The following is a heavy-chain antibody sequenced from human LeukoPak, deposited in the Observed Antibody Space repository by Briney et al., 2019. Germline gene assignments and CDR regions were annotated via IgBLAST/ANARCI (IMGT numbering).Heavy chain of an antibody. CDR1: GFIYSSYW. CDR3: ARVYRSSSGYCFDY. Sequence: GGSLRLSCAASGFIYSSYWMTWVRQAQGKGLEWVANIKQDGSEKYDVDSVKGRFTISRDNAQNSLYLQMNSLRAEDTAVYYCARVYRSSSGYCFDYWGQGTLVTVSS. CDR2: IKQDGSEK. V-gene: IGHV3-7*01. D-gene: IGHD6-6*01. J-gene: IGHJ4*02.